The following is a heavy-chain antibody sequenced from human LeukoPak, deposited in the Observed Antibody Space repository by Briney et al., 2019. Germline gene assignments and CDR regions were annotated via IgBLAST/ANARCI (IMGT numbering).Heavy chain of an antibody. CDR2: TNHKSGAA. J-gene: IGHJ4*02. Sequence: GASVKVSCKTSGYSVNAYNMHWVRQAPGQGLEWMGWTNHKSGAANYAQKFQGRVTMTWDTSISTAYMELRRLRSDDTAVYYCAREYILTRYYGDYWGQGTLVTVSS. V-gene: IGHV1-2*02. CDR1: GYSVNAYN. CDR3: AREYILTRYYGDY. D-gene: IGHD3-9*01.